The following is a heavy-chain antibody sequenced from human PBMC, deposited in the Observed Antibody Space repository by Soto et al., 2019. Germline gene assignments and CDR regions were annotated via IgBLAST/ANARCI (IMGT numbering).Heavy chain of an antibody. CDR1: GVTFSSYA. J-gene: IGHJ6*02. V-gene: IGHV1-69*06. Sequence: QVQLVQSGAEAKKPGSSVKVSCKTSGVTFSSYAISWVRQAPGQGLEWMGGIVRLFRTTNYAQKFQGRVTITADTTTYTVYTEVSVLRSGDTAVYSCARGGYSSTWSNLLDRSGLDVWRQGATGTVSS. CDR3: ARGGYSSTWSNLLDRSGLDV. D-gene: IGHD6-13*01. CDR2: IVRLFRTT.